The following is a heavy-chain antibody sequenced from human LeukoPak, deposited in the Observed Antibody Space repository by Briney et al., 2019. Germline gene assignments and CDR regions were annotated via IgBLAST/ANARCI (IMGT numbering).Heavy chain of an antibody. V-gene: IGHV3-74*01. CDR1: GFTFSSYW. D-gene: IGHD3-16*01. Sequence: GGSLRLSCAASGFTFSSYWIHWVGQAPGKGLGWVSRINSDGSKINYADSVKGRFTISRDKAKNTVYLQMNSLRAEDTAVYYCARDLYADYWYFDLWGRGTLVTVSS. CDR3: ARDLYADYWYFDL. J-gene: IGHJ2*01. CDR2: INSDGSKI.